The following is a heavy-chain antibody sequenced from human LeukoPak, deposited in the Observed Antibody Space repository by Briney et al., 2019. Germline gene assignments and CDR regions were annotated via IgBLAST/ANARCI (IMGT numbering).Heavy chain of an antibody. V-gene: IGHV3-21*01. J-gene: IGHJ4*02. CDR3: ASVLLSLGELSY. CDR2: ISSSSSYI. Sequence: GGSLRLSCAASGFTFSSYSMNWVRQAPGKGLEWVSSISSSSSYIYYADSVKGRFTISRDNAKNTLYLQMNSLRAEDTAVYYCASVLLSLGELSYWGQGTLVTVSS. D-gene: IGHD3-16*02. CDR1: GFTFSSYS.